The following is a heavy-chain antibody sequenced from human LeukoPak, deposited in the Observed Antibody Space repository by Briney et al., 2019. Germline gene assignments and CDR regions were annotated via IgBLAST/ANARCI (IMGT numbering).Heavy chain of an antibody. CDR1: GFTFSSYA. CDR3: ASSWYYDSSGYYPPDY. J-gene: IGHJ4*02. CDR2: IKQDGSGK. D-gene: IGHD3-22*01. Sequence: GGSLRLSCAASGFTFSSYAMSWVRQAPGKGLEWVANIKQDGSGKYYVDSVKGRFTISRDNAKNSLYLQMNSLRAEDTAVYYCASSWYYDSSGYYPPDYWGQGTLVTVSS. V-gene: IGHV3-7*01.